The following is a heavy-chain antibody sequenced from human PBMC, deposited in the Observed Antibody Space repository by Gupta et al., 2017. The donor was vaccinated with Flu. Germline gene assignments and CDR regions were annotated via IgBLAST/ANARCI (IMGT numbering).Heavy chain of an antibody. J-gene: IGHJ4*02. CDR1: GGSISTYY. Sequence: QVQLQESGPGLVKPSETLSLTCSVSGGSISTYYWSWVRQPPGKGLELIGYIYYSGSTNYNPSLKSRVTISVDTSKNQFSLKLSSVTAADTAVYYCARGGAAAYWYDYWGQGTLVTVSS. CDR2: IYYSGST. D-gene: IGHD6-13*01. V-gene: IGHV4-59*01. CDR3: ARGGAAAYWYDY.